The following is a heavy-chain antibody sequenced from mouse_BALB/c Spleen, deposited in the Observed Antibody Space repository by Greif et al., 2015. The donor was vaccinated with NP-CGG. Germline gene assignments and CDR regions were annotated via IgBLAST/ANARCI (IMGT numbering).Heavy chain of an antibody. CDR3: TRWWAMDY. D-gene: IGHD1-1*02. V-gene: IGHV1-69*02. CDR1: GYTFTSYW. Sequence: QVQLQQSGAELVRPGASVKLSCKASGYTFTSYWINWVKQRPGQGLEWIGNIYPSDSYTNYNQKFKDKATLTVGKSSSTAYMQLSSPTSEDSAVYYCTRWWAMDYWGQGTSVTVSS. CDR2: IYPSDSYT. J-gene: IGHJ4*01.